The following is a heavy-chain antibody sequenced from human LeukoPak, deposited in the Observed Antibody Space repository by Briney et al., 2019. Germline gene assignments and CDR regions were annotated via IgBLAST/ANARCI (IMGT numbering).Heavy chain of an antibody. CDR1: GFTFSNYW. Sequence: GGSLRLSCAASGFTFSNYWMTWVRQAPGKGLEWVANIKQDGSEKNYVDSMKGRFTISRDNAKNSLYLQMNSLRAEDTAVYFCTRDRMRANWFDPWGQGTLVIVSS. CDR2: IKQDGSEK. CDR3: TRDRMRANWFDP. V-gene: IGHV3-7*01. D-gene: IGHD2-8*01. J-gene: IGHJ5*02.